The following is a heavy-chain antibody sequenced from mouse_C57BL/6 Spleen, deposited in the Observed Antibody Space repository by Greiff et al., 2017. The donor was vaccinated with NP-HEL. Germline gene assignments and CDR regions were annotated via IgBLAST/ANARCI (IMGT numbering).Heavy chain of an antibody. V-gene: IGHV1-82*01. CDR2: IYPGDGDT. D-gene: IGHD3-2*02. CDR1: GYAFSSSW. J-gene: IGHJ4*01. CDR3: ARQLRLPNYYAMDY. Sequence: QVQLKQSGPELVKPGASVKISCKASGYAFSSSWMNWVKQRPGKGLEWIGRIYPGDGDTNYNGKFKGKATLTAAKSSSTAYMQLSSLTSEDSAVYFGARQLRLPNYYAMDYWGQGTSVTVSS.